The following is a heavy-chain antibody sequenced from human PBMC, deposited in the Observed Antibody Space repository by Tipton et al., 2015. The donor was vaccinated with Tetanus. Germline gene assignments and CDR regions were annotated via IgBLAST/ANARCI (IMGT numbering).Heavy chain of an antibody. J-gene: IGHJ5*02. CDR1: GGSLRTSDYY. V-gene: IGHV4-39*02. D-gene: IGHD6-19*01. CDR2: VSYSGRT. Sequence: TLSLTCIVSGGSLRTSDYYGAWVRQSPGKGLEWIGSVSYSGRTYYNPSLKSRVTMSVDTSKKDFSVRLTSVTAADTAVYYCASPPKHWLAPRGAPWGQGTLVTVSS. CDR3: ASPPKHWLAPRGAP.